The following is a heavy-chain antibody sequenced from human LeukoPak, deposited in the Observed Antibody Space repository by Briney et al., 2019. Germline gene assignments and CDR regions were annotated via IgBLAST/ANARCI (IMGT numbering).Heavy chain of an antibody. D-gene: IGHD2-15*01. J-gene: IGHJ5*02. CDR2: IYDSGTT. V-gene: IGHV4-31*03. CDR3: GRVHRTFCSGGSCYDRPYSWFDP. Sequence: SQTLSLTCTVSGGSISSGGYYWTWIRQHPGKGLEWIGYIYDSGTTYYDPSLKSRVAISVDTAKNQFSLELTSVTAADTAVYYCGRVHRTFCSGGSCYDRPYSWFDPWGQGSLVIVSS. CDR1: GGSISSGGYY.